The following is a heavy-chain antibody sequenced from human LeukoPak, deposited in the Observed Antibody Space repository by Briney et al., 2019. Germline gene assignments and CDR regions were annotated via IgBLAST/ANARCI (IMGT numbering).Heavy chain of an antibody. CDR1: GGSFSGYY. Sequence: SGTVSLTCAVYGGSFSGYYWSWIRQPPGKGLEWIGEINHSGSTNYNPSLKSRVTISVDTSKNQFSLKLSSVTAADTAVYYCARGGIANNWFDPWGQGTLVTVS. CDR3: ARGGIANNWFDP. J-gene: IGHJ5*02. V-gene: IGHV4-34*01. CDR2: INHSGST. D-gene: IGHD6-13*01.